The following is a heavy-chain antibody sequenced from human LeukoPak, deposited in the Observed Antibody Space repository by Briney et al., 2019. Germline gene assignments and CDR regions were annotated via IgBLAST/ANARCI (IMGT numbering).Heavy chain of an antibody. CDR2: ISYDGSNK. J-gene: IGHJ3*02. CDR1: GFTFSSYA. Sequence: PGRSLRLPCAASGFTFSSYAMHWVRQAPGKGLEWVAVISYDGSNKYYADSVKGRFTISRDNSKNTLYLQMNSLRAEDTAVYYCARDPSSMDAFDIWGQGTMVTVSS. V-gene: IGHV3-30-3*01. D-gene: IGHD2/OR15-2a*01. CDR3: ARDPSSMDAFDI.